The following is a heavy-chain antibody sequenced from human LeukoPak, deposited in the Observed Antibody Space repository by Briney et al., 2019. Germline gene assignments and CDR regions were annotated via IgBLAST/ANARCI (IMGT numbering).Heavy chain of an antibody. D-gene: IGHD6-19*01. CDR1: GYSFTSYW. CDR2: IYPGDSDT. Sequence: GESLKISCKGSGYSFTSYWIGWVRQMPGKGLGWMGSIYPGDSDTRYSPSFQGQVTISADKSISTAYLQWSSLKASDTAMYYCARVAVAAKGAHNWFDPWGQGTLVAVSS. V-gene: IGHV5-51*01. CDR3: ARVAVAAKGAHNWFDP. J-gene: IGHJ5*02.